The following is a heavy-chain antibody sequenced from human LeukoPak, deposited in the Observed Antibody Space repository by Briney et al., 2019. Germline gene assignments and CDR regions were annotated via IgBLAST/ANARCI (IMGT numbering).Heavy chain of an antibody. CDR2: IRYDGSNK. Sequence: PGGSLRLSCAASGFTFSSYGMHWVRQAPGKGLEWVAFIRYDGSNKYYADSVKGRFTISRDNSKNTLYLQMNSLRAEDTAVYYCAKEGYYGSGSYYNVLFCMDVWGKGTTVTISS. V-gene: IGHV3-30*02. CDR1: GFTFSSYG. D-gene: IGHD3-10*01. CDR3: AKEGYYGSGSYYNVLFCMDV. J-gene: IGHJ6*03.